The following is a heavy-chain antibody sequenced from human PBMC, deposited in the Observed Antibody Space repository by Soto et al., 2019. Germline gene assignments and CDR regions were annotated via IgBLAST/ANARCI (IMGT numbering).Heavy chain of an antibody. CDR2: INPSDGST. CDR3: ARAVSTKTAPIDY. CDR1: GYAFTTYY. J-gene: IGHJ4*02. V-gene: IGHV1-46*01. D-gene: IGHD4-17*01. Sequence: QVQLVQSGAEVKNPGASVKVSCEASGYAFTTYYLHWLRQARGQGLEWMGIINPSDGSTRYQQKXXDXXXXXXXXXXXXVYMELSSLRSEDTAVYYCARAVSTKTAPIDYWGQGTLVTVSS.